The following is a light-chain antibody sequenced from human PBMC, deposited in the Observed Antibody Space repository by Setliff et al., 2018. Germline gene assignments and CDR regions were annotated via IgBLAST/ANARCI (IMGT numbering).Light chain of an antibody. CDR3: GAYAGSSKKI. V-gene: IGLV2-8*01. J-gene: IGLJ1*01. Sequence: SALGQPPSASGSPGQSVTISCTGTSSDIGDYNYVSWYQHHPGKAPKLLIYDVDKRPSGVPDRFSGSKSGNTASLTVSGLQADDEADYYCGAYAGSSKKIFGTGTKAPS. CDR2: DVD. CDR1: SSDIGDYNY.